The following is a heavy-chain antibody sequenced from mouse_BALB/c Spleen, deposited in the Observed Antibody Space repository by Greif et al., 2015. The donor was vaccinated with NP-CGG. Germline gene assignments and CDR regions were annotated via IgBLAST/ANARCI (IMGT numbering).Heavy chain of an antibody. J-gene: IGHJ3*01. CDR3: ARGRSSFAY. D-gene: IGHD1-1*01. CDR1: GYTFSSYW. CDR2: ILPGSGST. Sequence: QVQLQESGAELMKPGASVKISCKATGYTFSSYWIEWVKQRPGHGLEWIGEILPGSGSTNYNEKFKGKATFTADKSSNTAYMQLSSLTSEYSAVYYGARGRSSFAYWGQGTLVTVSA. V-gene: IGHV1-9*01.